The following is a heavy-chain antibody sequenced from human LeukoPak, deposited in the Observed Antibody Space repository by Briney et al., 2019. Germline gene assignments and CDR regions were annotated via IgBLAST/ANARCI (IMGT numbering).Heavy chain of an antibody. D-gene: IGHD6-13*01. CDR1: GYTFTGYY. CDR3: ARDLRAAAGTKGGFDY. CDR2: INPNSGGT. V-gene: IGHV1-2*02. Sequence: ASVTVSCKASGYTFTGYYMHWVRQAPGQGLEWMGWINPNSGGTNYAQKFQGRVTMTRDTSISTAYMELSRLRSDDTAVYYCARDLRAAAGTKGGFDYWGQGTLVTVSS. J-gene: IGHJ4*02.